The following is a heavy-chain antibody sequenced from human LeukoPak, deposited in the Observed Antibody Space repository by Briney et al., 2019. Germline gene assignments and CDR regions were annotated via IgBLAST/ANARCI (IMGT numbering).Heavy chain of an antibody. CDR3: AREGSDYVWGSYRYFDY. V-gene: IGHV4-34*01. CDR1: GGSFSGYY. D-gene: IGHD3-16*02. CDR2: INHSGST. J-gene: IGHJ4*02. Sequence: PSETLSLTCAVYGGSFSGYYWSWIRQPPGKGLEWIGEINHSGSTNYNPSLKSRVTISVDTSKNQFSLKLSSVTAADTAVYYCAREGSDYVWGSYRYFDYWGQGTLVTVSS.